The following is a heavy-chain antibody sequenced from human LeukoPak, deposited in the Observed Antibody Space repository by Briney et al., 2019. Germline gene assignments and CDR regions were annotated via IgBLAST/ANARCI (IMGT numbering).Heavy chain of an antibody. V-gene: IGHV3-74*01. Sequence: PGGSLRLSCAASGFTFSSYWMHWVRQAPGKGLVWVSRINTDGSSTSYADSVKGRFTISRDNAKNTLYLQMNSLRAEDTAVYYCASGGEYQLLDAFDIWGQGTMVTVSS. D-gene: IGHD2-2*01. CDR1: GFTFSSYW. J-gene: IGHJ3*02. CDR3: ASGGEYQLLDAFDI. CDR2: INTDGSST.